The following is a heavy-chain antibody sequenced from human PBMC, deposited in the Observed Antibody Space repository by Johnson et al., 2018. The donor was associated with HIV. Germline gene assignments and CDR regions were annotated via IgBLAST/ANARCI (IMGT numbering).Heavy chain of an antibody. Sequence: VQLVESGGGLIQPGGSLRLSCAASGFTFDDYGMSWVRQAPGKGLEWVSGINWNGGSTGYADSVKGRFTISRDNAKNSLYLQMNSLRAEDTALYYCARSRYSSGWERDAFDIWGQGTMVTVSS. CDR1: GFTFDDYG. CDR2: INWNGGST. J-gene: IGHJ3*02. V-gene: IGHV3-20*04. D-gene: IGHD6-19*01. CDR3: ARSRYSSGWERDAFDI.